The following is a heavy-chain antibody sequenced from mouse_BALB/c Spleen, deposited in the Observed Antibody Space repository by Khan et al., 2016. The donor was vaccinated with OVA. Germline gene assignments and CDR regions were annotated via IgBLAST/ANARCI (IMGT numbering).Heavy chain of an antibody. Sequence: QIQLVQSGPELKKPGETVRISCKASGYTFTTAGIQWVQKMPGKGLKWIGWINTHSGVPKYAEDFKGRFAFSLEISVNTAYLQITNLKNEDTATYYSARLCAASYSYVGGAMEYWGQGTSVTVSS. J-gene: IGHJ4*01. CDR2: INTHSGVP. V-gene: IGHV9-4*02. D-gene: IGHD2-12*01. CDR3: ARLCAASYSYVGGAMEY. CDR1: GYTFTTAG.